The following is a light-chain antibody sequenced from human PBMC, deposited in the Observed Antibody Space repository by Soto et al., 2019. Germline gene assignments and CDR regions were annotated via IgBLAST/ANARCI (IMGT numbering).Light chain of an antibody. CDR1: QSVYNN. CDR3: QQYNNWPPVT. Sequence: EIVMTQSPATLSVSPAERATLSCRASQSVYNNLAWYQQKPGQAPRLLIYGAYTRATGIPDRFSGSGSGTEFTLTLSSLQSEDFAVYFCQQYNNWPPVTFGPGTKVDIK. CDR2: GAY. J-gene: IGKJ3*01. V-gene: IGKV3-15*01.